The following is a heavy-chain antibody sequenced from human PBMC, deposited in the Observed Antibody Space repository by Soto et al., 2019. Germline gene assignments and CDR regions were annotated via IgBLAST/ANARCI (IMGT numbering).Heavy chain of an antibody. CDR3: ARERGGAKATLDYYYFYMDV. CDR1: GYTFSDYY. J-gene: IGHJ6*03. V-gene: IGHV1-2*06. Sequence: QVQLVQSGAEVKKPGASVTVSCKASGYTFSDYYLPWVRQAPGQGPEWMGRINPNSGDAEFEQKFQGRVTITRYSSVRTAFMELNWLKSDDTAVYYCARERGGAKATLDYYYFYMDVWGKGTTVTVSS. D-gene: IGHD3-16*01. CDR2: INPNSGDA.